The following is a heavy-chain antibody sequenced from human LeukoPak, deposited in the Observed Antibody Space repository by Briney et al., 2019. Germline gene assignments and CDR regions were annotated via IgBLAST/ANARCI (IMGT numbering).Heavy chain of an antibody. CDR3: AGGYSSGWYFDY. CDR2: IYYSGST. V-gene: IGHV4-59*01. Sequence: PSETLSLTCTVSGGSISSYYWSWIRQPPGKGLEWIGYIYYSGSTNYNPSLKSRVTISVDTSKNQFSLKLSSVTAADTAAYYCAGGYSSGWYFDYWGQGTLVTVSS. D-gene: IGHD6-19*01. CDR1: GGSISSYY. J-gene: IGHJ4*02.